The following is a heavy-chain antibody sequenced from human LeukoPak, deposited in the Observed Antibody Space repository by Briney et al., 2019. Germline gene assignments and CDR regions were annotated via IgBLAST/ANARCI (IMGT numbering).Heavy chain of an antibody. Sequence: KSSETLSLTWAIYGGSFSGYYWSWIRQPPGKGLEWIGEINHRGSTNYNPSLKSRVTISVDTSRNSFSLELSSVTAADTAVYYCARVGYCGGDCYPFDYWGQGTLTTISS. V-gene: IGHV4-34*01. CDR3: ARVGYCGGDCYPFDY. D-gene: IGHD2-21*02. J-gene: IGHJ4*02. CDR2: INHRGST. CDR1: GGSFSGYY.